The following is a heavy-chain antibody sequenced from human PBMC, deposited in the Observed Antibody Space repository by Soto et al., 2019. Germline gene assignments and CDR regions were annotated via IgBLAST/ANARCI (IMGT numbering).Heavy chain of an antibody. D-gene: IGHD1-26*01. CDR2: IIPIFGTT. Sequence: QVQLVQSGAEVKKPGSSLKVSCKASGGTFSTYAITWGRQAPGQGLEWLGGIIPIFGTTDYARKFQGRVTITAAESTSTVFIELSSLTSEDTAVYYCARGVGAYYFDYWGQGTLVTVSS. J-gene: IGHJ4*02. CDR1: GGTFSTYA. CDR3: ARGVGAYYFDY. V-gene: IGHV1-69*01.